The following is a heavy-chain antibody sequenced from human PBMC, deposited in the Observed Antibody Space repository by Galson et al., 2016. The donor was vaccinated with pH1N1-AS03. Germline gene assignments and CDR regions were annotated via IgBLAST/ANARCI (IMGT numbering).Heavy chain of an antibody. V-gene: IGHV3-23*01. CDR2: ISASGGDT. Sequence: SLRLSCAGSGFTFNKYSIAWVRQAPGQGLEWVSSISASGGDTYYADSVKGRFTISRDNSRNTLYLQMNSLRAEDAAIYYCARRSPWESYYFDYWGQGTLVTVSS. J-gene: IGHJ4*02. D-gene: IGHD3-16*01. CDR3: ARRSPWESYYFDY. CDR1: GFTFNKYS.